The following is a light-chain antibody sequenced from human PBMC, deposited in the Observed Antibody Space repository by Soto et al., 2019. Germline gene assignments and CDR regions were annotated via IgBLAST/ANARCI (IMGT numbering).Light chain of an antibody. Sequence: DIQMTQSPSSLSASVGDRVTITCRASQGIRNDLGSYHQKPGKAPKRLIYAASSLHSGVPSRFSGSGSGTEFTLTISSLQPEDFATYYCLHHDNYLSLTFGGGTKVEIK. J-gene: IGKJ4*01. CDR2: AAS. V-gene: IGKV1-17*01. CDR1: QGIRND. CDR3: LHHDNYLSLT.